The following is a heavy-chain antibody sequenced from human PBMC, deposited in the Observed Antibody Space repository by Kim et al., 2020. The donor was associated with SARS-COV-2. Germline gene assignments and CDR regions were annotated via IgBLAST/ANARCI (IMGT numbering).Heavy chain of an antibody. CDR2: IYYTGIT. Sequence: SETLSRTCSVSGGSISSSGYYWGWIRQPPGNGLEWIGSIYYTGITYSNPSLKSRVTISVDTSKNHFSLQLRSVTAADLAVSYCASHEGYNFDPWGQGTL. CDR1: GGSISSSGYY. J-gene: IGHJ5*02. V-gene: IGHV4-39*01. D-gene: IGHD1-20*01. CDR3: ASHEGYNFDP.